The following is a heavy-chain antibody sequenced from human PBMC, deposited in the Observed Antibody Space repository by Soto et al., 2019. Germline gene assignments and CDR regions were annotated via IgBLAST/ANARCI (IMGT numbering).Heavy chain of an antibody. CDR2: IYWSGDE. V-gene: IGHV2-5*01. D-gene: IGHD6-6*01. CDR1: GFSLSTSGVG. Sequence: QGTLKESGPTLVKPTQTLTLTCSFSGFSLSTSGVGVGWIRQSPGKALERLALIYWSGDEHYRPSLKTKLSIMKDTSKNHVVLIMTDIDPVDTATYYCARGLATLPVFAFDIWGQGTMVTVSS. CDR3: ARGLATLPVFAFDI. J-gene: IGHJ3*02.